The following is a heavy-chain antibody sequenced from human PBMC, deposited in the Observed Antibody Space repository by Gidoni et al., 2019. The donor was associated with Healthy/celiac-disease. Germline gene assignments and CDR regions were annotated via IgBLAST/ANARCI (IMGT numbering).Heavy chain of an antibody. V-gene: IGHV3-48*02. Sequence: VRLVESGGGLVQPGGSMRLSCAASGSTFGSYRMTWARQAPGKGLEWVSYISSSSSTIYYADAVKGRFTISRDNAKNSLYLQMNSLRDEDTAVYYCARDKLRVNTAMVTWYYYYYYGMDVWGQGTTVTVSS. D-gene: IGHD5-18*01. CDR3: ARDKLRVNTAMVTWYYYYYYGMDV. J-gene: IGHJ6*02. CDR1: GSTFGSYR. CDR2: ISSSSSTI.